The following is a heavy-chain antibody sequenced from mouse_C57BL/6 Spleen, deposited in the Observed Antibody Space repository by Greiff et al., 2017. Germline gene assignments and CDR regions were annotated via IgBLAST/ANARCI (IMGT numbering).Heavy chain of an antibody. V-gene: IGHV1-63*01. CDR3: ARGITTVVATSGYFDY. Sequence: VQLQQSGAELVRPGTSVKMSCKASGYTFTNYWIGWAKQRPGHGLEWIGDIYPGGGYTNYNEKFKGKATLTADKSSSTAYMQFSSLTSEDSAIYYCARGITTVVATSGYFDYWGQGTTLTVSS. CDR2: IYPGGGYT. J-gene: IGHJ2*01. D-gene: IGHD1-1*01. CDR1: GYTFTNYW.